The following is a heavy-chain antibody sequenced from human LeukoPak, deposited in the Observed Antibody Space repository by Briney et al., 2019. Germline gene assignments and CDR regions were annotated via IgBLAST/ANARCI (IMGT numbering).Heavy chain of an antibody. Sequence: GALRLSCAASGFTFSSYGMHWVRQAPGKGLEWVAVISYDGSNKYYADSVKGRFTISRDNSKNTLYLQMNSLRAEDTAVYYCANPLAWSDYWGQGTLVTVSS. CDR3: ANPLAWSDY. D-gene: IGHD3-9*01. CDR1: GFTFSSYG. J-gene: IGHJ4*02. CDR2: ISYDGSNK. V-gene: IGHV3-30*18.